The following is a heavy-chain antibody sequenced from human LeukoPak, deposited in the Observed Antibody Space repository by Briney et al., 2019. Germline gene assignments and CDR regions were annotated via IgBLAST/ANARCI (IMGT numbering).Heavy chain of an antibody. J-gene: IGHJ6*02. V-gene: IGHV1-69*13. CDR1: GGTFSSYA. Sequence: ASVKVSCKASGGTFSSYAISWVRQAPGQGLEWRGGIIPIFGTANYAQKFQGRVTITADESTSTAYMELSSLRSEDTAVYYCARDRPNYYYYGMDVWGQGTTVTVSS. CDR2: IIPIFGTA. CDR3: ARDRPNYYYYGMDV.